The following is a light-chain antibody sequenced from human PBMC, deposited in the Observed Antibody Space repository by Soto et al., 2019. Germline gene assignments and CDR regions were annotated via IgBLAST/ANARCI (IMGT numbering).Light chain of an antibody. CDR2: DAS. CDR3: QQRET. V-gene: IGKV3-11*01. Sequence: EIVLTQSPATLSLSPGERATLSCRASQSVSSYLAWYQQKPGQAPRLLIYDASNRATGIPARFSGSGSGTDFTLTISSLDPEDFAVYYCQQRETFGQGTKLEIK. J-gene: IGKJ2*01. CDR1: QSVSSY.